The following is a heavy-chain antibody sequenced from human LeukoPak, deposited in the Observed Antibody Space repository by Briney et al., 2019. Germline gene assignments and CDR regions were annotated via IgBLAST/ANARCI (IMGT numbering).Heavy chain of an antibody. CDR1: GGSISSYY. CDR3: ASGIAVAGDFGY. CDR2: IYYSGST. V-gene: IGHV4-59*01. Sequence: PSETLSLTCTVSGGSISSYYWSWIRQPLGKGLEWIGYIYYSGSTNYNPSLKSRVTISVDTSKNQFSLKLSSVTAADTAVYYCASGIAVAGDFGYWGQGTLVTVSS. J-gene: IGHJ4*02. D-gene: IGHD6-19*01.